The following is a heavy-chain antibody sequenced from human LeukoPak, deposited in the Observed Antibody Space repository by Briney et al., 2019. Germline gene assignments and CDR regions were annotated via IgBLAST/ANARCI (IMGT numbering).Heavy chain of an antibody. J-gene: IGHJ4*02. CDR2: ISYDGSNK. CDR1: GFTFSSYG. V-gene: IGHV3-30*03. CDR3: ARDTGSYSGSYYGTLVY. D-gene: IGHD1-26*01. Sequence: AGRSLRLSCAASGFTFSSYGMHWVRQAPGKGLEWVAVISYDGSNKYYADSVKGRFTISRDNSKNTLYLQMNSLRAEDTAVYYCARDTGSYSGSYYGTLVYWGQGTLVTVSS.